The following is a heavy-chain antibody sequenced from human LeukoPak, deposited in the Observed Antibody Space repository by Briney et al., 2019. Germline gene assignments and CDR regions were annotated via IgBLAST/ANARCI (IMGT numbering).Heavy chain of an antibody. CDR2: ISGSGGST. Sequence: PGGSLRLSCAASGFTFSSYGMSWVRQAPGKGLEWVSGISGSGGSTYYADSVKGRFTISRDNSKNTLYLQMNSLRAADTAVYYCAKDIVIMVRGFDYWGQGTLVTVSS. CDR3: AKDIVIMVRGFDY. CDR1: GFTFSSYG. V-gene: IGHV3-23*01. D-gene: IGHD3-10*01. J-gene: IGHJ4*02.